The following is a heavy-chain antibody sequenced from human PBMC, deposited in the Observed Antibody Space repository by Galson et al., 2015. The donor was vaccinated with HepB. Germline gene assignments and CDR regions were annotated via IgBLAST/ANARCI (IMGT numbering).Heavy chain of an antibody. V-gene: IGHV3-23*01. CDR3: VKDGRGLFPGAEYFQH. Sequence: SLRLSCAASGFTFSSYAMSWVRQAPGKGREWVSAISSIWGSTYYADSVKGRFTISRDNSKNTLYLQMSSLRAEDTAVYYCVKDGRGLFPGAEYFQHWGQGTLVTVSS. D-gene: IGHD2-21*01. CDR1: GFTFSSYA. CDR2: ISSIWGST. J-gene: IGHJ1*01.